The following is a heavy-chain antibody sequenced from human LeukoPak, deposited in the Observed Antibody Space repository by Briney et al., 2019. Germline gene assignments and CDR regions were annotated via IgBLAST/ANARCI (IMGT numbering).Heavy chain of an antibody. CDR1: GYTFTSYD. D-gene: IGHD3-10*01. CDR2: TNPNSGNT. CDR3: ARFNGRGVSNHY. V-gene: IGHV1-8*01. J-gene: IGHJ4*02. Sequence: ASVKVSCKASGYTFTSYDINWVRQATGQGLEWMGWTNPNSGNTGYAQKFQGRVTMTRNTSISTAYMELSSLRSEDTAVYYCARFNGRGVSNHYWGQGTLVTVSA.